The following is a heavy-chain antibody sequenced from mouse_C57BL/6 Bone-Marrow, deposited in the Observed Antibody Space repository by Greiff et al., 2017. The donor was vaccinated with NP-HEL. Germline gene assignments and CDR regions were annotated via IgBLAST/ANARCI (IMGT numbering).Heavy chain of an antibody. V-gene: IGHV1-19*01. CDR1: GYTFTDYY. D-gene: IGHD2-5*01. J-gene: IGHJ3*01. CDR3: ARVDYSNAWFAY. Sequence: VQLQQSGPVLVKPGASVKMSCKASGYTFTDYYMNWVKQSHGKSLEWIGVINPYNGGTSYNQKFKGKATLTVDKSSSTAYMDLNSLTSEDSAVYFCARVDYSNAWFAYWGQGTLVTVSA. CDR2: INPYNGGT.